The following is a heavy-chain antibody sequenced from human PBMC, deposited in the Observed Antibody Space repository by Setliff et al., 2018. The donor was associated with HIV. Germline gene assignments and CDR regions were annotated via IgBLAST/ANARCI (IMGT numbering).Heavy chain of an antibody. CDR3: ARESSVGKWCDP. J-gene: IGHJ5*02. D-gene: IGHD1-26*01. CDR2: ISPNSGGT. CDR1: GYTFTDYF. V-gene: IGHV1-2*06. Sequence: ASVKVSCKASGYTFTDYFMHWVRQAPGQGLEWIGRISPNSGGTKYSQEFLGRVTMTRDTSINTAYMQLSGLRSDDTAVYFCARESSVGKWCDPWGQGTLVTVS.